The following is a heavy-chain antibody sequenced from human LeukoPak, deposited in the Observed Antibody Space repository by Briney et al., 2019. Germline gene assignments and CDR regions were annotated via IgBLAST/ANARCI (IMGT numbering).Heavy chain of an antibody. CDR2: IYHSGST. J-gene: IGHJ5*02. Sequence: SETLSLTCTVSGGSISSSSYYWGWIRQPPGKGLEWIGSIYHSGSTYYNPSLKSRVTISVDTSKNQFSLKLNSVTAADTAVYSCARGVANSQYNWFDPWGQGTLVIVSS. D-gene: IGHD5-12*01. CDR3: ARGVANSQYNWFDP. V-gene: IGHV4-39*07. CDR1: GGSISSSSYY.